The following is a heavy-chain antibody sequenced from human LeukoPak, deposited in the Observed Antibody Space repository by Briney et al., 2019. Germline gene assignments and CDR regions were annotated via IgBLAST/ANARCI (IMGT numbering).Heavy chain of an antibody. CDR2: IYYSGTTT. Sequence: PSETLTLTRTVSGGSVSSGSYYWSWIRQPPGKGLEWIGYIYYSGTTTNYNPSLKSRVTISVDTSKNQFSLKLSSVTAADTAVYYCARDFDYGDYRGHAFDIWGHGTLVPVSS. J-gene: IGHJ3*02. CDR1: GGSVSSGSYY. V-gene: IGHV4-61*01. D-gene: IGHD4-17*01. CDR3: ARDFDYGDYRGHAFDI.